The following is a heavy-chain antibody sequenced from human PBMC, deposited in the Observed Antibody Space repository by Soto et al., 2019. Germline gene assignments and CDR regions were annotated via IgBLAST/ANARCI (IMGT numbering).Heavy chain of an antibody. CDR1: GGTFTTYA. Sequence: QVQLVQSGAEVKKPGSSVKVSCKASGGTFTTYAINWVRQAPGQGLEWMGGITSIFGKVKYAQRFQGRVTITADDSTNTAYMELSSLRFEYMAVYYCPRTQRVEMRFDCWGQGTLVTVSS. J-gene: IGHJ4*02. V-gene: IGHV1-69*12. D-gene: IGHD2-2*01. CDR2: ITSIFGKV. CDR3: PRTQRVEMRFDC.